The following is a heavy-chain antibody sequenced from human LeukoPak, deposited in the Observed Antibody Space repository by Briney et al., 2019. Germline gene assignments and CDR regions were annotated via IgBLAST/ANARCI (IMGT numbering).Heavy chain of an antibody. CDR3: AREVVPAAWGGWFDP. CDR2: INHSGST. Sequence: SETLSLTCAVYGGSFSGYYWSWIRQPPGKGLEWIGEINHSGSTNYNPSLKSRVTISVDTSKNQFSLKLSSVTAADTAVYYCAREVVPAAWGGWFDPWGQGTLATVSS. CDR1: GGSFSGYY. V-gene: IGHV4-34*01. D-gene: IGHD2-2*01. J-gene: IGHJ5*02.